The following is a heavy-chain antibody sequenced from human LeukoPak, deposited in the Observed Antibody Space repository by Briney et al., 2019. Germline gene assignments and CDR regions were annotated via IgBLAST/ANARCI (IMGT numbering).Heavy chain of an antibody. D-gene: IGHD2-15*01. V-gene: IGHV1-69*13. CDR3: ASGYCSGGSCYSADYYGMDV. CDR1: GGTFSSYA. J-gene: IGHJ6*02. Sequence: SVKVSCKASGGTFSSYAISWVRQAPGQGLEWMGGIIPIFGTANYAQKFQGRVTITADESTSTAYMELSSLRSEDTAVYYCASGYCSGGSCYSADYYGMDVWGQGTTVTVSS. CDR2: IIPIFGTA.